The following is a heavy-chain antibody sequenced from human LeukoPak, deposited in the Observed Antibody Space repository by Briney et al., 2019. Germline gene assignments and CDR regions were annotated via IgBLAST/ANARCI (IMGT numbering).Heavy chain of an antibody. CDR3: ARDLIRLLEWLLIYYYYYMDV. Sequence: ASVKVSCKASGYTFTGYYMHWVRQAPGQGLEWMGWINPNSGGTNYAQKFQGRVTMTRDTSIGTAYMELSRLRSDDTAVYYCARDLIRLLEWLLIYYYYYMDVWGKGTTVTVSS. CDR2: INPNSGGT. D-gene: IGHD3-3*01. J-gene: IGHJ6*03. CDR1: GYTFTGYY. V-gene: IGHV1-2*02.